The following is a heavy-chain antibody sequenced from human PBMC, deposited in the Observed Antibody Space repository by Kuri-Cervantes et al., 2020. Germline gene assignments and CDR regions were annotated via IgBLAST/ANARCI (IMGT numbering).Heavy chain of an antibody. CDR3: ARTLMVYNIRPSWFDS. CDR2: IYYSGST. J-gene: IGHJ5*01. CDR1: GGSISSYY. D-gene: IGHD2-8*01. Sequence: ESLKISCTVSGGSISSYYWSWIRQPPGKGLEWIGYIYYSGSTNYNPSLKSRATISIDTFNNQFSLSLNSVTAADTAVYYCARTLMVYNIRPSWFDSWGLGILVTVSS. V-gene: IGHV4-59*08.